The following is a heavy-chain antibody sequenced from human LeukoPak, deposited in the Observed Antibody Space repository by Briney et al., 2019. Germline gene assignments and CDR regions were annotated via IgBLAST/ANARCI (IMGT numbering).Heavy chain of an antibody. V-gene: IGHV3-23*01. CDR3: AKSYYPPYCSSTSCYLGAFDI. CDR1: GFTFSSYT. J-gene: IGHJ3*02. Sequence: PGGSLRLSCAASGFTFSSYTMSWVRQAPGKGLEWVSAISGSGGSTYYADSVKGRFTISRDNSKNTLYLQMNSLRAEDTAVYYCAKSYYPPYCSSTSCYLGAFDIWGQGTMVTVSS. CDR2: ISGSGGST. D-gene: IGHD2-2*01.